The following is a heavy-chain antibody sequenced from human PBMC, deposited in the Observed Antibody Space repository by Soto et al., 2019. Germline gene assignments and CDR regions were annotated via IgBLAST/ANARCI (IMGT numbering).Heavy chain of an antibody. Sequence: GGSLRLSCAASGFTFSSYAMHWVRQAPGKGLEWVAVISYDGSNKYYADSVKGRFTISRDNSKNTLYLQMNSLRAEDTAVYYCARDPGTSFDYWGQGTLVTVSS. D-gene: IGHD4-17*01. CDR3: ARDPGTSFDY. J-gene: IGHJ4*02. V-gene: IGHV3-30-3*01. CDR2: ISYDGSNK. CDR1: GFTFSSYA.